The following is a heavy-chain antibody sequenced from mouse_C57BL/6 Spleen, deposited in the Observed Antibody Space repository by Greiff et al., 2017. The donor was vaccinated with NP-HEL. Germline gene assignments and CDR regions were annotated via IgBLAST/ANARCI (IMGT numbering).Heavy chain of an antibody. CDR2: ISDGGSYT. CDR1: GFTFSSYA. Sequence: EVQLQQSGGGLVKPGGSLKLSCAASGFTFSSYAMSWVRQTPEKRLEWVATISDGGSYTYYPDNVKGRFTISRDNAKNNLYLQMSHLKSEDTAMYYCAAGNYFDYWGQGTTLTVSS. J-gene: IGHJ2*01. CDR3: AAGNYFDY. V-gene: IGHV5-4*01.